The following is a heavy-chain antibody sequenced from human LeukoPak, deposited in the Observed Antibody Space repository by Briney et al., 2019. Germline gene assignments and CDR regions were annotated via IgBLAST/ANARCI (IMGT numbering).Heavy chain of an antibody. CDR1: GGSISSGNYY. J-gene: IGHJ4*02. Sequence: SQNLSLTCTVSGGSISSGNYYWSWIRQPPGKRLERIGRIYTSRSTNYNPSLKSRVTISGHTSKNHFSLKLSSVPAADTAVYYCARETGELPYYSDYWGQGTLVTVSS. D-gene: IGHD3-10*01. V-gene: IGHV4-61*02. CDR2: IYTSRST. CDR3: ARETGELPYYSDY.